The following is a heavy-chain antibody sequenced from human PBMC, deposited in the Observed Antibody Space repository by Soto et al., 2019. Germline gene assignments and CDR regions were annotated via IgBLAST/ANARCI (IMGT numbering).Heavy chain of an antibody. J-gene: IGHJ6*03. Sequence: QVQPGQSGAEVRKSGASVTVSCRSSGDSFNDYYIHWVRQAPGHGFEWMGRINPNGGVTKYGQNVQGWVSMTRDTSIRTVYMQLSRLRSDDTAVYYCARESGGATAPLDYYYSYMDVWGTVTTVTVSS. CDR2: INPNGGVT. CDR1: GDSFNDYY. V-gene: IGHV1-2*04. D-gene: IGHD5-12*01. CDR3: ARESGGATAPLDYYYSYMDV.